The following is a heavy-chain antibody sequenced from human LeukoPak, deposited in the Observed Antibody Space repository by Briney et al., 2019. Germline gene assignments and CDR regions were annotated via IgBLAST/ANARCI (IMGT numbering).Heavy chain of an antibody. Sequence: SETLSLTCAVYGGSFSGFYWSWIRQPPGEGLEWIGEIDHSGSTNYNPSLKGRVTISLDTSKNQLSLKLSSVTAADTAVYYCVRDGSGYSDYWGQGTLVTVSS. CDR2: IDHSGST. J-gene: IGHJ4*02. CDR1: GGSFSGFY. D-gene: IGHD3-22*01. V-gene: IGHV4-34*01. CDR3: VRDGSGYSDY.